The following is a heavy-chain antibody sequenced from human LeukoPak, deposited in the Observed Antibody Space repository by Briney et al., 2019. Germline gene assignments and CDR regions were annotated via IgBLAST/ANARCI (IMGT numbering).Heavy chain of an antibody. CDR2: IDPSDSYT. CDR3: ARTRGYSYGPPFAF. Sequence: GESLKISCKCSGYSFTNYWITWVRQMPGKGLEWMGRIDPSDSYTNYSPSFQGHVTISADKSITIAYLQWSSLKASDTAMYYCARTRGYSYGPPFAFWGQGTLVTVSS. D-gene: IGHD5-18*01. V-gene: IGHV5-10-1*01. J-gene: IGHJ4*02. CDR1: GYSFTNYW.